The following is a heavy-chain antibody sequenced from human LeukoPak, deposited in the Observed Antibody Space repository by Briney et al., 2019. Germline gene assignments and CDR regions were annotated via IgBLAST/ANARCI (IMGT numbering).Heavy chain of an antibody. Sequence: GESLKISCEVPGYNIINYWIGWVRQMPGKGLEWMAIIFPGDSTATYNPSFQGQVSLPVDKSVSAAYLQWSSLQASDTAIYYCARLGKGLLRYSFDYWGHGTLVTVAS. J-gene: IGHJ4*01. D-gene: IGHD3-16*01. CDR1: GYNIINYW. CDR2: IFPGDSTA. CDR3: ARLGKGLLRYSFDY. V-gene: IGHV5-51*01.